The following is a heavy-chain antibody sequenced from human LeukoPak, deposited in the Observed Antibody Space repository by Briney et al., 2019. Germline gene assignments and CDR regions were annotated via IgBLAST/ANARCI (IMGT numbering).Heavy chain of an antibody. CDR1: GYTFTSYD. CDR3: ARGRIGDYDFWSGYYLWYFDL. Sequence: ASVTVSCTASGYTFTSYDINWVRQAPGQGLEWMGWMNPNSGNTGYAQKFQRRVTITRNTSISTAYMELSSLRSEDTAVYCCARGRIGDYDFWSGYYLWYFDLWGRGTLVTVSS. V-gene: IGHV1-8*01. D-gene: IGHD3-3*01. CDR2: MNPNSGNT. J-gene: IGHJ2*01.